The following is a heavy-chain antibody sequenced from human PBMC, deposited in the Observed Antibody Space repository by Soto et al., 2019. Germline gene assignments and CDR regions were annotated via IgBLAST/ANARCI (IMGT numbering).Heavy chain of an antibody. CDR1: GYTFTSYG. J-gene: IGHJ5*02. V-gene: IGHV1-18*04. CDR2: ISAYNGNT. Sequence: QVQLVQSGAEVKTPGASVKVSCKASGYTFTSYGISWVRQAPGQGLEWMGWISAYNGNTNYAQKLQGRVTMTTDTSTSTAYMELRSLRSDDTAVYYCARVTHPTMILVNGFDPWGQGTLVTVSS. D-gene: IGHD3-22*01. CDR3: ARVTHPTMILVNGFDP.